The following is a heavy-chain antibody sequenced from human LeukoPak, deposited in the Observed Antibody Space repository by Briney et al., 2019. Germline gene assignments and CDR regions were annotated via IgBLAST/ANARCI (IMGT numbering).Heavy chain of an antibody. CDR3: ARVYCSSNSCSTRPTSDWYFDL. D-gene: IGHD2-2*01. CDR2: ISAYNGNT. J-gene: IGHJ2*01. Sequence: ASVKVSCKASGYTFISYGISWVRQAPGQGLEWMGWISAYNGNTNYAQKLQGRGAMTTDTSTSTAYMELGSLRSDDTAVYYCARVYCSSNSCSTRPTSDWYFDLWGRGTLVTVSS. V-gene: IGHV1-18*01. CDR1: GYTFISYG.